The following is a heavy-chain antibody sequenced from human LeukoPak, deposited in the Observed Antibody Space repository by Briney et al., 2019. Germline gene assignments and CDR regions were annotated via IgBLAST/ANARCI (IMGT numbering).Heavy chain of an antibody. CDR1: GFTVSSNY. CDR3: AKPRRSTVPSVY. CDR2: ISSSGGDT. V-gene: IGHV3-23*01. J-gene: IGHJ4*02. Sequence: GGSLRLSCAASGFTVSSNYMSWVRQAPGKGLEWVSTISSSGGDTFYADSMKGRFTISRDNSKNTLYLQVNSLRAEDTAIYYCAKPRRSTVPSVYWGQGTLVTVSP. D-gene: IGHD4-17*01.